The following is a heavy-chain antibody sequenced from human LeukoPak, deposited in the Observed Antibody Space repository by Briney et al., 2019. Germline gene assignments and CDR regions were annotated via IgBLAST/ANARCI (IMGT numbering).Heavy chain of an antibody. CDR3: AAGDYGDYLGAFDI. D-gene: IGHD4-17*01. CDR2: TYYRSKWYN. V-gene: IGHV6-1*01. CDR1: GDSVSSNSAA. J-gene: IGHJ3*02. Sequence: SQTLSLTCALSGDSVSSNSAAWNWIRQSPSRGLEWLGRTYYRSKWYNDYAVSVKSRITINPDTSKNQFSLLLNSVTPEDTAVYYCAAGDYGDYLGAFDIWGQGTMVTVSS.